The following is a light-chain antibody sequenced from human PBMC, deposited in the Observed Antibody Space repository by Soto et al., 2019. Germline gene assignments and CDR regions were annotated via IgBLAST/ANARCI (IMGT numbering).Light chain of an antibody. CDR1: QTISSW. CDR2: DAY. CDR3: QQYDSYSGT. V-gene: IGKV1-5*01. Sequence: DIQMTQSPSTLSASVGDRVTITCRASQTISSWLAWYQQLPGKAPKLLIYDAYTLETGVPSRFSGSGSGTDFTLTISSLQADDFATYYCQQYDSYSGTFGQGTK. J-gene: IGKJ1*01.